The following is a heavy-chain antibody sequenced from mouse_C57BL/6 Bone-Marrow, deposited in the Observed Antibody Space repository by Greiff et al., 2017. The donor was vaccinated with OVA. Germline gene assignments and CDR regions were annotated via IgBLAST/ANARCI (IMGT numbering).Heavy chain of an antibody. CDR1: GYTFTSYG. D-gene: IGHD2-14*01. CDR3: ARYDRNYYFDY. Sequence: QVQLQQSGAELARPGASVKLSCKASGYTFTSYGISWVKQRPGQGLEWIGEIYPRSGNTYYNEKFKGKATLTADKSSSTAYMELRSLTSEDSAVYFCARYDRNYYFDYWGQGTTLTVSS. J-gene: IGHJ2*01. V-gene: IGHV1-81*01. CDR2: IYPRSGNT.